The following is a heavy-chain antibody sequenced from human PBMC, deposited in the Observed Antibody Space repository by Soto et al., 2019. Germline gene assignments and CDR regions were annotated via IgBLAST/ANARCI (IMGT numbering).Heavy chain of an antibody. CDR3: AKDSGCVNNACAYDP. D-gene: IGHD1-20*01. V-gene: IGHV3-21*01. CDR2: ISKGSDYI. J-gene: IGHJ5*02. Sequence: PGGSLRLSCEAPGFTFSDYVMNWVRQGPGKGLEWVSSISKGSDYIFYADKVKGRFTISRDNARNSLHLQMTSLRVEDTAVYYCAKDSGCVNNACAYDPWGQGTLVTVSS. CDR1: GFTFSDYV.